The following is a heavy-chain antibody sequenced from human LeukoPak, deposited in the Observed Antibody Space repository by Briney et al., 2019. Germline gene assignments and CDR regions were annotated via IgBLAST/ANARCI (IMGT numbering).Heavy chain of an antibody. D-gene: IGHD3-3*01. CDR2: ISGSGGST. V-gene: IGHV3-23*01. CDR1: GFTFSSYA. CDR3: AKDQVGWYYDFWSGEGIYNWFDP. Sequence: PGGSLRLSCAASGFTFSSYAMSWVRQAPGKGLEWVSAISGSGGSTYYADSVKGRFTISRDNSKNTLYLQMNSLRAEDTAVYYCAKDQVGWYYDFWSGEGIYNWFDPWGQGTLVTVSS. J-gene: IGHJ5*02.